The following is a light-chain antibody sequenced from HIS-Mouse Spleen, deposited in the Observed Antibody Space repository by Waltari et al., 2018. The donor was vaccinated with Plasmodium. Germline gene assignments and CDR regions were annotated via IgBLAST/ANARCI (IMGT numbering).Light chain of an antibody. CDR3: YSTDSSGNHRV. J-gene: IGLJ3*02. Sequence: SYELTQPPSVSVSPGQTARITCSGDALQKQYAYWYQQKSGQAPVLVIYEDSKRPPGIPERFSGSSSGTMATLTISGAQVEDEADYYCYSTDSSGNHRVFGGGTKLTVL. V-gene: IGLV3-10*01. CDR2: EDS. CDR1: ALQKQY.